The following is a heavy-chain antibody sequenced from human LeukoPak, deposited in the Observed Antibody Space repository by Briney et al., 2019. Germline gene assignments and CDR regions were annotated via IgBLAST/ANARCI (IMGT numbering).Heavy chain of an antibody. Sequence: SETLSLTCTVCPGDIKNCYWSWMRQPAGKGLEWIGRIYKSGTTYYSPSLQSRVSMSIDTFKNQFSLRLSAVTAADTAIYYCARVFGGNSLDHWGQGILVAVSS. V-gene: IGHV4-4*07. CDR1: PGDIKNCY. D-gene: IGHD4-23*01. J-gene: IGHJ4*02. CDR3: ARVFGGNSLDH. CDR2: IYKSGTT.